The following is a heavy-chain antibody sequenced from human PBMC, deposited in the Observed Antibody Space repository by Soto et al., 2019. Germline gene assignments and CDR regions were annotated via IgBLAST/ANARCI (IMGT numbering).Heavy chain of an antibody. CDR1: GFTFSSYS. CDR2: ISVIGDYT. V-gene: IGHV3-21*01. J-gene: IGHJ6*02. CDR3: ARDSKNRQDGMDV. Sequence: PGGSLRLSCEVSGFTFSSYSINWVRQAPGKGLEWVSSISVIGDYTFCADSVKGRFTISRDNAKNSLFLQMDSLRAEDTAVYFCARDSKNRQDGMDVWGQGTTVTVSS. D-gene: IGHD4-4*01.